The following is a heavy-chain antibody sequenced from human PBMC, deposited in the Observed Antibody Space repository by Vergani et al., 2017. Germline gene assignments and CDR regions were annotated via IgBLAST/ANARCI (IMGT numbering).Heavy chain of an antibody. CDR3: VRAGTSISKCFAP. Sequence: EVQLVESGGGLVQPGGSLRLSCAASGFTFSSYWMSWVRQAPGKGLEWVANIKQDGSEKYYVDSVKGRFTISRDNAKNSLYLQMNSLRAEDTAVYYCVRAGTSISKCFAPWGQGTLVTVSS. D-gene: IGHD1-1*01. CDR2: IKQDGSEK. CDR1: GFTFSSYW. J-gene: IGHJ5*02. V-gene: IGHV3-7*01.